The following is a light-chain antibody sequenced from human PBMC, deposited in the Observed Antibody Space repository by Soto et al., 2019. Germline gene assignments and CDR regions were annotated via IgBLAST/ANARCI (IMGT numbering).Light chain of an antibody. V-gene: IGLV3-1*01. CDR1: ELGSRF. J-gene: IGLJ1*01. CDR2: DDT. CDR3: QAWASSTAV. Sequence: SYELTQPPSVSVSPGQTASITCSGDELGSRFVCWYQQKPGQSPVLVMYDDTNRPSGIPERFSGSNSGNTAILTISETLAMDEADYYCQAWASSTAVFGTGTKLTVL.